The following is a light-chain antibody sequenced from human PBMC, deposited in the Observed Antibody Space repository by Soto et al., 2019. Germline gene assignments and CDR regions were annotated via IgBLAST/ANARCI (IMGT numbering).Light chain of an antibody. CDR3: QQDYNLPIT. V-gene: IGKV3D-7*01. J-gene: IGKJ5*01. CDR1: QSVTSNY. Sequence: EIVMTQSPATLSLSPGERATLSCRASQSVTSNYLSWYQQKPGQAPRLVIYGTSTRATGIPARFSGSGSGTDFTLTISSLQPEDFAVYYCQQDYNLPITFGQGTRLEIK. CDR2: GTS.